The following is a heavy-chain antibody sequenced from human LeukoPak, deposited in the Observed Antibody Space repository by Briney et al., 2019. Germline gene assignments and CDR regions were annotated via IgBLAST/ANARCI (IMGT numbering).Heavy chain of an antibody. D-gene: IGHD1-1*01. J-gene: IGHJ6*03. Sequence: SETLSLTCTVSGVSISSYYWSWIGQRAGKGLEWIGRIYTSGSTNYKPSLESRVTISVDKSKNQFSLKLSSVTAAETAVYYCASEERSYYYMDVWGKGTTVTLPS. CDR1: GVSISSYY. V-gene: IGHV4-4*07. CDR3: ASEERSYYYMDV. CDR2: IYTSGST.